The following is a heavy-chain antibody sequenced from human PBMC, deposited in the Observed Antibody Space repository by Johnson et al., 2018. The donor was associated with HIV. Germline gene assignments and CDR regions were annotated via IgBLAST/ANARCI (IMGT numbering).Heavy chain of an antibody. D-gene: IGHD1-14*01. J-gene: IGHJ3*02. CDR3: TRDRVQSWSFVGTFDT. CDR1: AFTVSSNY. V-gene: IGHV3-66*02. CDR2: IYSGGGT. Sequence: VQLVESGGGLVQPGGSLRLSCAASAFTVSSNYMSWVRQAPGKGLEWVSVIYSGGGTQYADSVKGRFTISRDTSKNTVYLQMSSLAPEDTAVYYCTRDRVQSWSFVGTFDTWGPGAVVSVSP.